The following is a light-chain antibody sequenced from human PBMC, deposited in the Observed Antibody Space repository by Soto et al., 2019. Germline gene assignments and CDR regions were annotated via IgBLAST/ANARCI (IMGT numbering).Light chain of an antibody. Sequence: DIQMTQSPSSLSASVGDGVSMTCRASQSVSTYLNWYQQKPGKAPKLLIYGASTLQSGVPSRFSGSGYGTDFTLTISSLQPEDFATYYCQQSYSTLWTFGQGTKVDIK. J-gene: IGKJ1*01. CDR3: QQSYSTLWT. CDR1: QSVSTY. CDR2: GAS. V-gene: IGKV1-39*01.